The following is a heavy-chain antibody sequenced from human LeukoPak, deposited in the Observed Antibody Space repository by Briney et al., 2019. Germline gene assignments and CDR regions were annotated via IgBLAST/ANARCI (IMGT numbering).Heavy chain of an antibody. V-gene: IGHV1-69*13. J-gene: IGHJ4*02. CDR3: ARSRAYCGGDCYNQG. CDR2: TIPIFGTA. Sequence: SVKGSCKASAGTFSRYAISWVRQAPGQGLDWAGVTIPIFGTANYAQKFQGRVKITADESTSTAYMELSSLRSEDTAVYFCARSRAYCGGDCYNQGWGQGTLVTVSS. CDR1: AGTFSRYA. D-gene: IGHD2-21*02.